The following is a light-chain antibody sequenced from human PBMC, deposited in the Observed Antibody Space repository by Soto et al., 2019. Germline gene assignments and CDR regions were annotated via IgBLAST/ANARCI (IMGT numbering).Light chain of an antibody. CDR3: SSYTRSSTLV. CDR2: EVS. V-gene: IGLV2-18*02. Sequence: QSALTQPPSVSGSPGQSVTISCTGTSSDVGSYNRVSWYQQPPGTAPKLMIYEVSNRPSGVPDRFSGSKSGNTASLTISGLQAEDVADYYCSSYTRSSTLVFGGGTKLTVL. CDR1: SSDVGSYNR. J-gene: IGLJ3*02.